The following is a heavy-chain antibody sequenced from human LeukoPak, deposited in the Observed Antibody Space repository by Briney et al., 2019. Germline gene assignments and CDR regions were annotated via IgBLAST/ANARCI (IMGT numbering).Heavy chain of an antibody. D-gene: IGHD6-13*01. CDR2: IVPSGIT. Sequence: SETLSLTCTVSGASIRSYYWSWLRQPAGKGLEWIGRIVPSGITNYNPSLESRVTMSVDTSKNQFSLNLKSVTAAGTAVYYCAKEGAAPGPDFDYWGQGILVIVSS. CDR3: AKEGAAPGPDFDY. J-gene: IGHJ4*02. CDR1: GASIRSYY. V-gene: IGHV4-4*07.